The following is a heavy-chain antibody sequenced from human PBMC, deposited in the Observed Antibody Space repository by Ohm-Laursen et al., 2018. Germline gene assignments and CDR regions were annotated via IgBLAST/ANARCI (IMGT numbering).Heavy chain of an antibody. V-gene: IGHV3-30*03. D-gene: IGHD1-26*01. CDR1: GFTFSSYG. Sequence: SLRLSCTASGFTFSSYGMHWVRQAPGKGLEWVALISYDGTNKYYADSVKGRFTVSRDNSKDTLYLQMNSLRAEDTAVYYCARGRAFFDYWGQGTLVTVSS. J-gene: IGHJ4*02. CDR3: ARGRAFFDY. CDR2: ISYDGTNK.